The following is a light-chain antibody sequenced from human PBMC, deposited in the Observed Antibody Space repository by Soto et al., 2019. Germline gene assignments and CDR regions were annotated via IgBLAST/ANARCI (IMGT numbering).Light chain of an antibody. CDR1: SSDVGGYNY. CDR2: EVS. V-gene: IGLV2-14*01. J-gene: IGLJ2*01. Sequence: QSALTQPASVSGSPGQSITISCTGTSSDVGGYNYVSWHQQHPGKAPKVIIYEVSNRPLGVSNRFSGSKSGNTASLTISGLQAEDEADYYCSSYTRNSTVIFGGGTKLTVL. CDR3: SSYTRNSTVI.